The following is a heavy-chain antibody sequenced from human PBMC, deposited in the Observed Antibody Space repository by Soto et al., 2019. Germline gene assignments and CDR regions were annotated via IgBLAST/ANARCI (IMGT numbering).Heavy chain of an antibody. CDR1: GFTFSSYA. J-gene: IGHJ6*02. V-gene: IGHV3-23*01. Sequence: EVQLLESGGGLVQPGGSLRLSCAASGFTFSSYAMSWVRQAPGKGLERVSVISGSGDSTYYADSVRGRFTISRDNSKTTLYLQMNSLRAEDTAVYYCAKDRDGAAAGPTKFYGMDVWGQGTTVTVSS. D-gene: IGHD6-13*01. CDR2: ISGSGDST. CDR3: AKDRDGAAAGPTKFYGMDV.